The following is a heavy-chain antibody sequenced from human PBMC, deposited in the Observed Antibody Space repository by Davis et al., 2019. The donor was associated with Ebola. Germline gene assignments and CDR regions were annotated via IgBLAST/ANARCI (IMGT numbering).Heavy chain of an antibody. D-gene: IGHD5-18*01. J-gene: IGHJ4*02. Sequence: MPSETLSLTCTVSGASISSRSYYWGWIRQPPGKGLEWVGSFSYGDNTHYYNPSLRRRVTISVDTSKNQFSLKLSSVTAADTAVYYCARGRRYSYGPPRYWGQGTLVTVSS. CDR1: GASISSRSYY. CDR2: FSYGDNTH. V-gene: IGHV4-39*01. CDR3: ARGRRYSYGPPRY.